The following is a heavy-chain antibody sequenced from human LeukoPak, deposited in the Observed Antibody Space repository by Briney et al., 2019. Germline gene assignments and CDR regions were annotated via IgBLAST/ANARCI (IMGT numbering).Heavy chain of an antibody. D-gene: IGHD4-17*01. CDR1: GLTVTDSY. V-gene: IGHV3-53*01. CDR2: IFPNGNT. Sequence: GGSLRLSCALSGLTVTDSYMSWVRQAPGKGLEWVSLIFPNGNTYYADFVQGRFSISRDNSKNTLFLDMSGLRAEDTAVFFCARANPVYGDFDYWGQGTLVTVSS. J-gene: IGHJ4*02. CDR3: ARANPVYGDFDY.